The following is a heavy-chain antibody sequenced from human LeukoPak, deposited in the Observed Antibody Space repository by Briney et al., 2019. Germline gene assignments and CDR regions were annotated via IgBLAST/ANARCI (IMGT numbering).Heavy chain of an antibody. V-gene: IGHV3-30-3*01. CDR2: ISYDGSNK. CDR1: GFTFSSYA. D-gene: IGHD3-22*01. J-gene: IGHJ4*02. Sequence: GGSLRLSCAASGFTFSSYAMHWVRQAPGKGLEWVAVISYDGSNKYYADSVKGRFTISRDNSKNTLYLQMNSLRAEDTAVYYCARSAYYYDSSGYYTLAGDYWGQGTLVTVSS. CDR3: ARSAYYYDSSGYYTLAGDY.